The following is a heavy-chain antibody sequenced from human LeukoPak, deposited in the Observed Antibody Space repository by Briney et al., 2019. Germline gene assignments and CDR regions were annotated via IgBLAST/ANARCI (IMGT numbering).Heavy chain of an antibody. V-gene: IGHV3-30*03. CDR2: ISYDGSNE. D-gene: IGHD6-19*01. CDR1: GFTFSSYG. CDR3: ARDQQWLLPFDY. Sequence: GRSLRLSCAASGFTFSSYGMHWVRQAPGKGLEWVAVISYDGSNEYYADSVKGRFTISRDNSKNTLYLQMNSLAAEDTAVYYCARDQQWLLPFDYWGQGTLVTVSS. J-gene: IGHJ4*02.